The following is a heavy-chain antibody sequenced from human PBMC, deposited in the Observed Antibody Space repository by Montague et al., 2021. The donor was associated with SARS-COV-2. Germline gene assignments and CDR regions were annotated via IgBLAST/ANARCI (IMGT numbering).Heavy chain of an antibody. D-gene: IGHD2-2*01. V-gene: IGHV4-34*01. J-gene: IGHJ5*02. CDR2: INHSGTT. CDR1: GGSFSGYY. CDR3: ARGGRGSRYHLLSGTWFDP. Sequence: SETLSLTCAVYGGSFSGYYWSWIRQSPGKGLEWIGEINHSGTTNYNPSLKSRVIISADTSKNQFSLKTSSVTAADTAVYYCARGGRGSRYHLLSGTWFDPWGQGTLVPVSS.